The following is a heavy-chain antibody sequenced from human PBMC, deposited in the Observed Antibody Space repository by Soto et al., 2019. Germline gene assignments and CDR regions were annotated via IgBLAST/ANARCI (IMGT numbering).Heavy chain of an antibody. CDR1: GSTFNNFA. V-gene: IGHV1-69*06. J-gene: IGHJ4*02. CDR3: ARAIKRWEVHYYFDF. Sequence: QVVLLQSGAEVKEPGSSVRVSCKVSGSTFNNFAFSWVRQAPGHGPEWMGEIVVSSNTADYSQRFQDRVTITADTSTSTLYMELGSLTFEDTAVYYCARAIKRWEVHYYFDFWGQGTLVTVSS. D-gene: IGHD1-26*01. CDR2: IVVSSNTA.